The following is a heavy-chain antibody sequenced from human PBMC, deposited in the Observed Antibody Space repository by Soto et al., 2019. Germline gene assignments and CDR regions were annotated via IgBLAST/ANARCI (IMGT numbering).Heavy chain of an antibody. CDR2: ISGSGGST. Sequence: PGGSLRLSCAASGFTFSSYAMSWVRQAPGKGLEWVSAISGSGGSTYYADSVKGRFTISRDNSKNTLYLQMNSLRAEDTAVYYCANSRVIMITLGGPLLNGYFDYWGQGTLVTVSS. V-gene: IGHV3-23*01. CDR3: ANSRVIMITLGGPLLNGYFDY. D-gene: IGHD3-16*01. J-gene: IGHJ4*02. CDR1: GFTFSSYA.